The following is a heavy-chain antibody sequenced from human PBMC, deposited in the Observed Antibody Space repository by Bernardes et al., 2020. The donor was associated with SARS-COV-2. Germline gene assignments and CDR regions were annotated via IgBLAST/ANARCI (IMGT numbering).Heavy chain of an antibody. CDR3: AKGVYSSGWYFVY. D-gene: IGHD6-19*01. CDR2: ISGSGGST. Sequence: GALRLSCAASGFTFSSYAMSWVRQAPGKGLEWVSAISGSGGSTYYADSVKGRFTISRDNSKNTLYLQMNSLRAEDTAVYYCAKGVYSSGWYFVYWGPGTLVTVSS. V-gene: IGHV3-23*01. CDR1: GFTFSSYA. J-gene: IGHJ4*02.